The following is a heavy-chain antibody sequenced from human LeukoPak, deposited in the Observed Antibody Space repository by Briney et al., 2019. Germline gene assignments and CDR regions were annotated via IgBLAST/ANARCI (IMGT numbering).Heavy chain of an antibody. CDR2: ISAYNGNT. D-gene: IGHD6-6*01. Sequence: PLASVKVSCKASGYTFSGYYMHWVRQAPGQGLEWMGWISAYNGNTNYAQKLQGRVTMTTDTSTSTAYMELRSLRSDDTAVYYCARGDSSSRSRYFDYWGQGTLVTVSS. V-gene: IGHV1-18*04. CDR1: GYTFSGYY. CDR3: ARGDSSSRSRYFDY. J-gene: IGHJ4*02.